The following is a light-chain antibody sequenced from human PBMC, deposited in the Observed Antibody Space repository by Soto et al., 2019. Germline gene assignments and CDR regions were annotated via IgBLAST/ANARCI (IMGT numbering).Light chain of an antibody. J-gene: IGKJ4*01. Sequence: ETVLTQSPATLSLSPGERATLLCRASQAVRSDFAWYQQKPGQAPRLLIYGATIRATGVPARFSGSGSGTEFTLTISSLQSEDFAVYYCQQYNEWPLTFGGGTEVEIK. CDR1: QAVRSD. V-gene: IGKV3-15*01. CDR2: GAT. CDR3: QQYNEWPLT.